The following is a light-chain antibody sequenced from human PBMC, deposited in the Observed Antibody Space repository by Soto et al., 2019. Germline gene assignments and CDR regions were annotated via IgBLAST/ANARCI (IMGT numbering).Light chain of an antibody. V-gene: IGKV3-11*01. J-gene: IGKJ4*01. Sequence: EIVLTQSPVTLSLSPGERATLSCRASQSVDSYLAWYQQKPGQAPRLLIYEASNRASGIPARFSGSGSGTDFTLTISSLEPEDFAVYDCQQRSNWPLTFGGGTKVEIK. CDR1: QSVDSY. CDR3: QQRSNWPLT. CDR2: EAS.